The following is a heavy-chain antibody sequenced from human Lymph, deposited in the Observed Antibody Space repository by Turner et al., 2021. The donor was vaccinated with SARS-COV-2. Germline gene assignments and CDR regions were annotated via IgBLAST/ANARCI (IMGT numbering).Heavy chain of an antibody. V-gene: IGHV3-43*02. D-gene: IGHD5-12*01. CDR1: GLPFDDYA. Sequence: EVQLVESGGGVVQPGGSLSLSCAASGLPFDDYALHWGRQARGEGLEWVSLISGDGGSKYYADSVKGRFTIARDDSKNSLYLQINSLRTEDTALYYCAKEGLSGRRLQFVPYFAYWGQGTLVSVSS. CDR3: AKEGLSGRRLQFVPYFAY. J-gene: IGHJ4*02. CDR2: ISGDGGSK.